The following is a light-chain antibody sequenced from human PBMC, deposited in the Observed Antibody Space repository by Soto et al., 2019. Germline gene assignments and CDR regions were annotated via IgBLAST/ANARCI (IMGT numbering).Light chain of an antibody. V-gene: IGKV1-9*01. CDR3: QQLNSYPFT. J-gene: IGKJ2*01. Sequence: IQLTQSPSSLSASVGDRVTITCRASQGISSYLAWYQQKPGKAPKVLIYAASTLQSGVPSRFSGSGSGTDFTPTISSLQPEDVATYYCQQLNSYPFTFGQGTKLEIK. CDR2: AAS. CDR1: QGISSY.